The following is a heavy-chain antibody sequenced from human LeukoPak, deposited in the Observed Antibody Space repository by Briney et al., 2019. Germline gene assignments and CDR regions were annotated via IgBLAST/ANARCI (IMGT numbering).Heavy chain of an antibody. CDR2: ISSSGSAI. J-gene: IGHJ3*02. D-gene: IGHD1-26*01. Sequence: GGSLRLSCAASGFTFSSYDLNWVRQAPGKGPEWVSYISSSGSAIYYAASVKGRFTVSRDNAKNSLYLQMNSLRAEDMAVYYCARVIIVGATGIWGQGTMVTVSS. CDR3: ARVIIVGATGI. V-gene: IGHV3-48*03. CDR1: GFTFSSYD.